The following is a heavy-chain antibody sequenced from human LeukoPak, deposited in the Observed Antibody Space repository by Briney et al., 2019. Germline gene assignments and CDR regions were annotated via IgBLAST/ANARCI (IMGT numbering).Heavy chain of an antibody. CDR1: GFTFSSYA. CDR3: AKRHTVEYPRPQDFDY. V-gene: IGHV3-23*01. D-gene: IGHD2/OR15-2a*01. CDR2: ISGSSGST. Sequence: GGALRLSCAASGFTFSSYAMSWVRQAPGKGLEWVSAISGSSGSTYYADSVKRRFTISRDNSKNTLYLQMNSLRAEDTAVYYCAKRHTVEYPRPQDFDYWGQGTLVTVSS. J-gene: IGHJ4*02.